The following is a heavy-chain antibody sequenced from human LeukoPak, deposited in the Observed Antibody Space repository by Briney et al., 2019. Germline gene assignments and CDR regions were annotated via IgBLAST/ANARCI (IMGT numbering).Heavy chain of an antibody. Sequence: GGSLRLSCAASGFAFSSYAMHWVRQAPGKGLEWVALISNDGRNKYHADSVKGRFTISRDNSKNTVYLQMNSLRAEDTAVYYCARDPASVGLRINSDYWGQGTLVTVSS. CDR1: GFAFSSYA. V-gene: IGHV3-30*04. CDR2: ISNDGRNK. J-gene: IGHJ4*02. D-gene: IGHD3-3*01. CDR3: ARDPASVGLRINSDY.